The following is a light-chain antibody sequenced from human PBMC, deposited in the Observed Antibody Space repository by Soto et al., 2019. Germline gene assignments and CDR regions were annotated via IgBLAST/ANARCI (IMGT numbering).Light chain of an antibody. J-gene: IGKJ1*01. CDR1: QSISSW. V-gene: IGKV1-5*01. CDR2: DAS. Sequence: DIQMTQSPSTLSATAGDRVTITCRASQSISSWLAWYQHKPGKAPKLLIYDASNLDSGVPSRFSGSGSGTEFSLTISNLQPDDCATYYCQQYENYWMFGQGTRVGIK. CDR3: QQYENYWM.